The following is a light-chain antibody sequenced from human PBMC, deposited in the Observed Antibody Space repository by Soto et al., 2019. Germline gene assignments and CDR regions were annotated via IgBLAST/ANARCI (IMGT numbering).Light chain of an antibody. CDR3: QQYDSSPWT. Sequence: EIVLTQSPGTLSLSPGERATLSCRASQSVSSSYLAWYQQKPGQAPRLLIYGASSRATGIPDRFSGSGSGTDFTLIISRLEPEFFVAYYCQQYDSSPWTIRQGSKL. CDR2: GAS. V-gene: IGKV3-20*01. CDR1: QSVSSSY. J-gene: IGKJ1*01.